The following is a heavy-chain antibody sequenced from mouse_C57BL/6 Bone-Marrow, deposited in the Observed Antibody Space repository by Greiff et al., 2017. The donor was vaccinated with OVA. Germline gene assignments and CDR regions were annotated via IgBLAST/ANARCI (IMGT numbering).Heavy chain of an antibody. V-gene: IGHV5-4*01. Sequence: EVMLVESGGGLVKPGGSLKLSCAASGFTFSSYAMSWVRQTPEKRLEWVATISDGGSYTYYPDNVQGRFTISRDNAKNNLYLQMSHLKSEDTAMYYCARDRDYSYYAMDYWGQGTSVTVSS. CDR1: GFTFSSYA. CDR2: ISDGGSYT. J-gene: IGHJ4*01. CDR3: ARDRDYSYYAMDY. D-gene: IGHD1-1*01.